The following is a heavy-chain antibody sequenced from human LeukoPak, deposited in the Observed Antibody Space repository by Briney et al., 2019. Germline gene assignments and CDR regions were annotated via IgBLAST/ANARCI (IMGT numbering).Heavy chain of an antibody. CDR1: GFTFSSYG. Sequence: GGSLRPSCAASGFTFSSYGMHWVRQAPGKGLEWVAVISYDGSNKYYADSVKGRFTISRDNSKNTLYLQMNSLRAEDTAVYYCAKVPYGDYVFAFDYWGQGTLVTVSS. CDR2: ISYDGSNK. CDR3: AKVPYGDYVFAFDY. J-gene: IGHJ4*02. D-gene: IGHD4-17*01. V-gene: IGHV3-30*18.